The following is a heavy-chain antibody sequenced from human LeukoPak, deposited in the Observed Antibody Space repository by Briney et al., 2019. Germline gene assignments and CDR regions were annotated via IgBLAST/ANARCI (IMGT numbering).Heavy chain of an antibody. D-gene: IGHD5-12*01. J-gene: IGHJ4*02. CDR2: IYYSGST. Sequence: SETLSLTCTVSGVSISSSSYYWAWIRQPPGKGLEWIGSIYYSGSTYYNPSLKSRVTISVDTSKNQFSLKVSSVTAADTAVYYCARGARMSSYDYWGQGTLVTVSS. CDR3: ARGARMSSYDY. V-gene: IGHV4-39*07. CDR1: GVSISSSSYY.